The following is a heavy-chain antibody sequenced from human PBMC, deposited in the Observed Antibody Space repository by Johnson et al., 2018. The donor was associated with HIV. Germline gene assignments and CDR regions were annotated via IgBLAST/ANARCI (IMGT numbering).Heavy chain of an antibody. J-gene: IGHJ3*01. CDR1: GFTFDAYA. D-gene: IGHD5-18*01. V-gene: IGHV3-66*01. CDR3: AREGYSSGHAGAFDL. CDR2: IFSGGTT. Sequence: VQLVESGGGLVEPGRSLRLSCAASGFTFDAYAMDWVRQAPGKGLEWVSVIFSGGTTYYADSVKGRFTISRDNSKNTLYLQMNSLRPEDTAVYYCAREGYSSGHAGAFDLWGQGTVVTVSS.